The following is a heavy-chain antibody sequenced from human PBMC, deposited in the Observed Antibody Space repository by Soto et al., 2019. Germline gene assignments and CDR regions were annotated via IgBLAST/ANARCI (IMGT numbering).Heavy chain of an antibody. CDR1: GYTFTSYA. CDR3: ARESAVAALEP. CDR2: ISAYNGNT. D-gene: IGHD6-19*01. J-gene: IGHJ5*02. Sequence: ASVKVSCKASGYTFTSYAMHWVRQAPGQGLEWMGWISAYNGNTNYAQKLQGRVTMTTDTSTSTAYMELRSLRSDDTAVYYCARESAVAALEPWGQGTLVTVSS. V-gene: IGHV1-18*01.